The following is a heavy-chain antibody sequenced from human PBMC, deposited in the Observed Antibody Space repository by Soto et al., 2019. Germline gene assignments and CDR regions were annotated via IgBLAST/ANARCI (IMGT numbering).Heavy chain of an antibody. J-gene: IGHJ6*02. Sequence: QVQLVESGGGVVQPGRSLRLSCAASGFTFSTYGMHWVRQAPGKGLEWVAVISHDGSNQYYADSVKGRLTISRDNSKNTLYMRMNSLRAADTAVDYCARGDRYYGIDVWGQGTMVTVSS. CDR1: GFTFSTYG. CDR2: ISHDGSNQ. V-gene: IGHV3-30*03. CDR3: ARGDRYYGIDV.